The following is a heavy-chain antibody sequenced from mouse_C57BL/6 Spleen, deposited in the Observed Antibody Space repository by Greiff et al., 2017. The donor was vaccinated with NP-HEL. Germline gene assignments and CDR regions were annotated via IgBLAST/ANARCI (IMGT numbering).Heavy chain of an antibody. D-gene: IGHD2-5*01. J-gene: IGHJ2*01. CDR1: GYTFTSYW. Sequence: QVQLQQPGAELVRPGTSVKLSCKASGYTFTSYWMHWVKQRPGQGLEWIGVIDPSDSYTNYNQKFKGKATLTVDTSSSTAYMQLSSLTSEDSAVYYCAREGDYYSNYERTGADYWGQGTTLTVSS. V-gene: IGHV1-59*01. CDR3: AREGDYYSNYERTGADY. CDR2: IDPSDSYT.